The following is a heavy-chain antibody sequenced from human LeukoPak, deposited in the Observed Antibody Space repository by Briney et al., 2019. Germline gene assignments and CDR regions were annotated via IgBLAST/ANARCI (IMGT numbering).Heavy chain of an antibody. V-gene: IGHV4-59*12. CDR2: IYYSGST. Sequence: PSETLSLTCTVSGGSISSYYWSWIRQPPGKGLEWIGYIYYSGSTNYNPSLKSRVTISVDTSKNQFSLKLSSVTAADTAVYYCARLLGSWVYYYYGMDVWGQGTTVTVSS. CDR3: ARLLGSWVYYYYGMDV. D-gene: IGHD3-10*01. CDR1: GGSISSYY. J-gene: IGHJ6*02.